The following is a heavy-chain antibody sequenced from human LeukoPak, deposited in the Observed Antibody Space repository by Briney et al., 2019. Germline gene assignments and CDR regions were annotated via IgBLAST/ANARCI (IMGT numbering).Heavy chain of an antibody. CDR3: ANKSGEYSSGRFDY. J-gene: IGHJ4*02. CDR1: GGSISSYY. CDR2: ISHIGST. Sequence: SETLSLTCTVSGGSISSYYWNWIRQPPGKGLEWIGYISHIGSTSYNPSLKSRVTISVDRSKNQFSLKLSSVTAADTAVYYCANKSGEYSSGRFDYWGQGTLVTVSS. V-gene: IGHV4-59*12. D-gene: IGHD6-19*01.